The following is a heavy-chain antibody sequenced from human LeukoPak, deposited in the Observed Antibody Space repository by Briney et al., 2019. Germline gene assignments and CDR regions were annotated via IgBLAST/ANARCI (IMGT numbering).Heavy chain of an antibody. D-gene: IGHD3-10*01. J-gene: IGHJ3*02. CDR1: GFTFSSYA. V-gene: IGHV3-23*01. CDR2: ISGSGGST. CDR3: AKALRVFDAFDI. Sequence: SGGSLRLSCAASGFTFSSYAMSWVRQAPGKGLEWVSAISGSGGSTYYADSVKGRFTISRDNSKNTLYLQMNSLRAEDTAVYYCAKALRVFDAFDIWGQGTMVTVSS.